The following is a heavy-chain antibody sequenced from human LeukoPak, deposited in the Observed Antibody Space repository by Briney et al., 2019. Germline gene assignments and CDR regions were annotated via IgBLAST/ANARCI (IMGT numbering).Heavy chain of an antibody. CDR2: IDKHGNGK. CDR1: GFTFSTSW. D-gene: IGHD1-26*01. Sequence: GGSLRLSCVAFGFTFSTSWVTWVRQAPGTGLEWVANIDKHGNGKYYVDSVKGRFAISRDYASNSVFLQMDSLRAEDTSVYYCARDAGWGYYDLWGQGTPVTVSS. J-gene: IGHJ4*02. V-gene: IGHV3-7*01. CDR3: ARDAGWGYYDL.